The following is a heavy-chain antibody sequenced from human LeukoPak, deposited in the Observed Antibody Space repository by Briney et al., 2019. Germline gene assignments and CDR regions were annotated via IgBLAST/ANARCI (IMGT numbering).Heavy chain of an antibody. D-gene: IGHD2-8*01. J-gene: IGHJ5*02. CDR3: AHVGPTNGLPNRVGFDP. Sequence: GSGPTLVNPTQTLTLTCSFSGFSITTVGVGVGWIRQPPGRALEWLALVYWNDDNRYRPSLKSRLTVTKDTSKNQVVLTMTSMDPVDTATYYCAHVGPTNGLPNRVGFDPWGPGTLVTVSS. CDR1: GFSITTVGVG. CDR2: VYWNDDN. V-gene: IGHV2-5*01.